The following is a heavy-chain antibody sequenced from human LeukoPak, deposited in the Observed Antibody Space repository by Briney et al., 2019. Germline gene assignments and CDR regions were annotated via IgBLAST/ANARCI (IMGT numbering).Heavy chain of an antibody. CDR1: RFTFSSYG. Sequence: GSLRLSCAASRFTFSSYGMHWVRQAPGKGLEWVAVIWYDGSNKYYADSVKGRFTITRDNSKNTLYLQMNSLRAEDTAVYYCARATIQMSYFDYWGQGTLVTVSS. V-gene: IGHV3-33*01. CDR3: ARATIQMSYFDY. D-gene: IGHD5-18*01. J-gene: IGHJ4*02. CDR2: IWYDGSNK.